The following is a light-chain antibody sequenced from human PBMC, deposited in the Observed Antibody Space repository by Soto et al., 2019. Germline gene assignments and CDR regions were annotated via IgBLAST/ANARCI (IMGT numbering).Light chain of an antibody. V-gene: IGLV2-14*01. CDR1: SYDVGGYNY. J-gene: IGLJ2*01. Sequence: QCALTQPASVSGSPGQSITISCTGTSYDVGGYNYVAWYQQHPGKAPKLMIYDVSNRPSGVSNRFSGSKSGNTASLTISGLQAEDEADYYCSSYTSSSTLVVFGGGTKLTAL. CDR3: SSYTSSSTLVV. CDR2: DVS.